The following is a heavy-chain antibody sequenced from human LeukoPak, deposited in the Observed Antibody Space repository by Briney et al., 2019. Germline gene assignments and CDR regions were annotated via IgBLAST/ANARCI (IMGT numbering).Heavy chain of an antibody. J-gene: IGHJ3*02. CDR3: ARKLTGSFDI. V-gene: IGHV3-21*01. CDR1: GFTFSSYG. CDR2: ISGTSAYI. Sequence: PGGSLRLSCAASGFTFSSYGMNWVRQAPGKGLEWVSSISGTSAYIYYADSVRGRFTISRDNAKNSLYLQMNNLRAEDTAVYFCARKLTGSFDIWAKGQWSPSLQ. D-gene: IGHD7-27*01.